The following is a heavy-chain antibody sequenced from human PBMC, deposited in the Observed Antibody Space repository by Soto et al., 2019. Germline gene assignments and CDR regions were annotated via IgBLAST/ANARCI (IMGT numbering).Heavy chain of an antibody. V-gene: IGHV3-15*01. CDR2: IKSNTDRGTT. Sequence: GRYLRISCAAYGFTSSNAWMSFDRQAPEKRLGWVDRIKSNTDRGTTDYAAPVKGRFTISRDDSKNTLYLQMNSRKTGDTAVYYWTTHGDYYVCYWGQGT. J-gene: IGHJ4*02. CDR1: GFTSSNAW. CDR3: TTHGDYYVCY. D-gene: IGHD4-17*01.